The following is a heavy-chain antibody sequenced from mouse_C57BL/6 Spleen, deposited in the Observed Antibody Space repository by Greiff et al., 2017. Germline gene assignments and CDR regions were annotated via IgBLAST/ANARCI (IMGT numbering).Heavy chain of an antibody. D-gene: IGHD1-1*01. V-gene: IGHV1-69*01. J-gene: IGHJ1*03. CDR2: IDPSDSYT. CDR1: GYTFTSYW. CDR3: ARVGYGSSYWYFDV. Sequence: QVQLKQPGAELVMPGASVKLSCKASGYTFTSYWMHWVKQRPGQGLEWIGEIDPSDSYTNYNQKFKGKSTLTVDKSSSTAYMQLSSLTSEDSAVDYCARVGYGSSYWYFDVWGTGTTVTVSS.